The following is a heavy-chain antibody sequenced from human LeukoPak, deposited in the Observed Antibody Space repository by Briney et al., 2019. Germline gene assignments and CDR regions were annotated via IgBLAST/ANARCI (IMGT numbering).Heavy chain of an antibody. D-gene: IGHD3-22*01. CDR1: GGSISSDDYY. CDR3: VSLNYYDSSGYSVYY. Sequence: PSETLSLTCTVSGGSISSDDYYWSWIRQPPGKGLEWIGYIYYSGSTYYNPSLKSRVTISVDTSKNQFSLKLSSVTAADTAVYYCVSLNYYDSSGYSVYYWGQGTLVTVSS. J-gene: IGHJ4*02. CDR2: IYYSGST. V-gene: IGHV4-30-4*01.